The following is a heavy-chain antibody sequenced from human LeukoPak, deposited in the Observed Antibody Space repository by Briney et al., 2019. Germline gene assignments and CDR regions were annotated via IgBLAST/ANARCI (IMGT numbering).Heavy chain of an antibody. CDR1: GGSISSGSYY. CDR2: IYTSGST. D-gene: IGHD3-3*01. V-gene: IGHV4-61*02. CDR3: ARSPPYDFWSGLDY. Sequence: SQTLSLTCTVSGGSISSGSYYWSWIRQPAGKGLEWIGRIYTSGSTNYNPSLKSRVTISVDTSKNQFSLKLSSVTAADTAVYYCARSPPYDFWSGLDYWGQGTLVTVSS. J-gene: IGHJ4*02.